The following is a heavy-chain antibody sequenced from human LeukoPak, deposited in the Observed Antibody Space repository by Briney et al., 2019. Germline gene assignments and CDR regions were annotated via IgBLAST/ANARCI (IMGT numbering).Heavy chain of an antibody. J-gene: IGHJ4*02. CDR3: ARDRDWSFDY. CDR2: IGSTTSVV. V-gene: IGHV3-48*04. Sequence: GGSLRLSCAASGFTFSVYSLNWVRQAPGKGLEWISYIGSTTSVVSYADSVKGRFTISRDNAKNSLYLQMNSLRAEDTAVYYCARDRDWSFDYWGQGTLVTVSS. D-gene: IGHD3/OR15-3a*01. CDR1: GFTFSVYS.